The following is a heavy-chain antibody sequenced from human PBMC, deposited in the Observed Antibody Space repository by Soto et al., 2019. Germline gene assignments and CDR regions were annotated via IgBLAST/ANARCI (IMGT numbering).Heavy chain of an antibody. CDR1: GFTFDDYA. D-gene: IGHD6-13*01. J-gene: IGHJ3*02. V-gene: IGHV3-9*01. Sequence: EVQLVESGGGWVQPGRSLRLSCAASGFTFDDYAMHWVRQAPGKGLEWVSGISWNSGSIGYADSVKGRFTISRDNAKNSLYLQMNSLRAEDTALYYCAKDIDPIAAAGHHAFDIWGQGTMVTVSS. CDR2: ISWNSGSI. CDR3: AKDIDPIAAAGHHAFDI.